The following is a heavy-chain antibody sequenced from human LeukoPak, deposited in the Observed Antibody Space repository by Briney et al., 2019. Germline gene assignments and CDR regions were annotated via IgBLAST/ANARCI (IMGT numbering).Heavy chain of an antibody. CDR3: ARGLGRGKGAYYFDS. D-gene: IGHD1-26*01. Sequence: SQTLSLTCTVSGGSISSGDYYWSWIRQPPGKGLEWIGEINHSGSTNYNPSLKSRVTISVDTSKNQFSLKLSSVTAADTAVYYCARGLGRGKGAYYFDSWGQGTLVTVSS. CDR1: GGSISSGDYY. V-gene: IGHV4-30-4*08. J-gene: IGHJ4*02. CDR2: INHSGST.